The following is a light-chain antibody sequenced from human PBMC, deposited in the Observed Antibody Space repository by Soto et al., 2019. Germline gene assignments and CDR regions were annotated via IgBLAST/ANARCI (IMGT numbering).Light chain of an antibody. Sequence: QAVVTQEPSLTVSPGGPVPPPCAPSTGPVTSGHWPYWLQQKPGQAPRTLIYDTDKKHSWTPARFSGSLLGGKAALTLSGAQPEDEADYYCFLSYSGARPVVFGGGTKLTVL. CDR3: FLSYSGARPVV. CDR2: DTD. V-gene: IGLV7-46*01. CDR1: TGPVTSGHW. J-gene: IGLJ2*01.